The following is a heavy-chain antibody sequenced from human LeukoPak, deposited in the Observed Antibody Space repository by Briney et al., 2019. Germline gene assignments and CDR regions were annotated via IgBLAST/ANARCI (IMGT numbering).Heavy chain of an antibody. CDR3: TRNWGSDY. V-gene: IGHV3-74*01. CDR1: GFTFSSYW. Sequence: GGSLRLSCEASGFTFSSYWMHWVRPAPGKGLVWVSRVNSDGSSTNYADSVKGRFAISRDNAKNTLFLQMNSLRAEDTAVYYCTRNWGSDYWGQGTLVTASS. CDR2: VNSDGSST. D-gene: IGHD7-27*01. J-gene: IGHJ4*02.